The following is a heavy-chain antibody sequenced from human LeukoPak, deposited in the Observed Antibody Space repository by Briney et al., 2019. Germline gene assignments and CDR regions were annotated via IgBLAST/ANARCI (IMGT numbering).Heavy chain of an antibody. D-gene: IGHD3-22*01. Sequence: PGGSLRLSCAASGFTFSSYSMNWVRQAPGKGLEWVSYISGTSTTIYYADSVKGRFTISRDNAKNSLYLQTNSLRAEDTAVYYCARDGTVGWYGSSGYSTFTTSFDYWGQGTLVTVSS. V-gene: IGHV3-48*04. CDR1: GFTFSSYS. CDR2: ISGTSTTI. J-gene: IGHJ4*02. CDR3: ARDGTVGWYGSSGYSTFTTSFDY.